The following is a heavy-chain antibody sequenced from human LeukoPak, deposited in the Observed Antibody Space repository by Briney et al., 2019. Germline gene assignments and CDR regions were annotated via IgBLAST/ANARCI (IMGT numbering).Heavy chain of an antibody. CDR3: AKDHGYCSGGSCLY. CDR1: GFTFSSYA. CDR2: ISGGGGST. V-gene: IGHV3-23*01. J-gene: IGHJ4*02. Sequence: PGGSLRLSCAASGFTFSSYAMSWVRQAPGKGLEWVSAISGGGGSTYYADSVKGRFTISRDNSKNTLYLQMNSLRAEDTAVYYCAKDHGYCSGGSCLYWGQGTLVTVSS. D-gene: IGHD2-15*01.